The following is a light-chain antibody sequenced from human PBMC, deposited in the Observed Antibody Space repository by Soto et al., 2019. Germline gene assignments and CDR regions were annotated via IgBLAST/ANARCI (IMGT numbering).Light chain of an antibody. V-gene: IGKV1-33*01. CDR1: QDITMY. CDR2: DAS. CDR3: QQYDNVFT. J-gene: IGKJ5*01. Sequence: DIQMTQSPSSLSASVGDRVTNTCQASQDITMYLNWYQQKPGKAPKLLIYDASNLQTGVPSRFSGSGYGTDFTFTISSLQPEDIATYYCQQYDNVFTFGQGTRLEIK.